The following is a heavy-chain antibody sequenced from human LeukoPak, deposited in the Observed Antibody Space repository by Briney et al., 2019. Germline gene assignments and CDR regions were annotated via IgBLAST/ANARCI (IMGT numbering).Heavy chain of an antibody. CDR3: ARAPYTSPRRYYGMDV. D-gene: IGHD3-16*01. V-gene: IGHV4-4*02. CDR1: GGSISSNNW. CDR2: IHHSGST. J-gene: IGHJ6*02. Sequence: SETLSLTCAVSGGSISSNNWWSWVRQPPGKGLEWIGEIHHSGSTNYNPSLKSRVTISVDESKNQFSLKVSSVTAADTVVYYCARAPYTSPRRYYGMDVWGQGTTVTVSS.